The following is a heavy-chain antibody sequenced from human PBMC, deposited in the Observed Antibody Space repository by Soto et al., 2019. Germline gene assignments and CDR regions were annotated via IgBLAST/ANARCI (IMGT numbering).Heavy chain of an antibody. V-gene: IGHV3-11*01. CDR2: ITKTGTTI. D-gene: IGHD1-1*01. Sequence: QARLVESGGGLDEPGGSLRLSCTASGFTFGDFYMMWFRQAPGRGLEWISYITKTGTTIYHADPVKGRFSVSRDNARSSLYLQMNSLSAEDTAVYYCARPNWNSRGVVYNLWGQGTLVTVSS. CDR3: ARPNWNSRGVVYNL. CDR1: GFTFGDFY. J-gene: IGHJ4*02.